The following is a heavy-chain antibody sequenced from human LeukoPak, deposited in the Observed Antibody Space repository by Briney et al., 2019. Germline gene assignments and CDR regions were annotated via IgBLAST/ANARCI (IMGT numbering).Heavy chain of an antibody. V-gene: IGHV3-9*01. D-gene: IGHD2-15*01. CDR1: GFTFNNYA. Sequence: GGSLRLSCAASGFTFNNYAMHWVRQAPGKGLEWVSGISWNSGNIDYADSVKGRFTISRDNAKNSLYLQMNSLRAEDTALYYCAKEGGGSCYSCFDYWGQGTLVPVSS. CDR2: ISWNSGNI. CDR3: AKEGGGSCYSCFDY. J-gene: IGHJ4*02.